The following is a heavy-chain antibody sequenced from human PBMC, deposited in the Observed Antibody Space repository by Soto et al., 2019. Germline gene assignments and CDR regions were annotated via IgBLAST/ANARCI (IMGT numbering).Heavy chain of an antibody. D-gene: IGHD1-26*01. V-gene: IGHV3-23*01. J-gene: IGHJ4*02. Sequence: GGSLRLSCAASGFTFSSAAVSWLRQSPGKGPEWVSTLSGSGATTYYADSVKGRFTISRDNSKNTLYLQMNSLRAEDTALYYCAKTRESGIYFYFDSWGQGALVTVSS. CDR3: AKTRESGIYFYFDS. CDR2: LSGSGATT. CDR1: GFTFSSAA.